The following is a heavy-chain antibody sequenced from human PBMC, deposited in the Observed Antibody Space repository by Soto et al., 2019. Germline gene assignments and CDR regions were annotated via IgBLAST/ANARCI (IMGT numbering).Heavy chain of an antibody. CDR1: GFTFSSYG. D-gene: IGHD3-10*01. CDR2: ISYDGSNK. J-gene: IGHJ4*02. Sequence: GGSLRLSCAASGFTFSSYGMHWVRQAPGKGLEWVAVISYDGSNKYYADSVKGRFTISRDNSKNTLYLQMNSLRAEDTAVYYCAKIPRRYYGSGSYPDYWGQGTLVTVSS. CDR3: AKIPRRYYGSGSYPDY. V-gene: IGHV3-30*18.